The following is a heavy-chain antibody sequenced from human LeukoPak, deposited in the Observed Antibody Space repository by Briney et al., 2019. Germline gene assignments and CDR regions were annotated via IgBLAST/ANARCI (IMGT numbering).Heavy chain of an antibody. V-gene: IGHV3-48*04. J-gene: IGHJ4*02. CDR3: ARDLRLGELSPDY. CDR2: ISSSSSTI. Sequence: PGGSLRLSCAASGFTFSSYSMNWVRQAPGKGLEWVSYISSSSSTIYYADSVKGRFTISRDNAKNSLYLQMNSLRAEDTAVYYCARDLRLGELSPDYWGQGTLVTVSS. CDR1: GFTFSSYS. D-gene: IGHD3-16*02.